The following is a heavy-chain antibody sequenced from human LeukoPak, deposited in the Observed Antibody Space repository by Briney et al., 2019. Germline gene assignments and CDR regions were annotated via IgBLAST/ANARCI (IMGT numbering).Heavy chain of an antibody. J-gene: IGHJ4*02. D-gene: IGHD4-17*01. CDR3: AKRPSDYGDYVSYFDY. CDR2: ISDDGRRK. Sequence: GGSXRLSCXXSGFSFISYGMHWVRQAPGKGLEGGGVISDDGRRKDYADSVKGRFTISRDNSKDTLYLQMNSLRAEDTAVYYCAKRPSDYGDYVSYFDYWGQGXXV. CDR1: GFSFISYG. V-gene: IGHV3-30*18.